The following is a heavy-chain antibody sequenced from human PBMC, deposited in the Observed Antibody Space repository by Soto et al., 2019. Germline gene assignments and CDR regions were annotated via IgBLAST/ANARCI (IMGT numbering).Heavy chain of an antibody. V-gene: IGHV3-30-3*01. CDR1: GFTFSSYA. CDR2: ISYDGSNK. D-gene: IGHD6-13*01. Sequence: GGSLRLSCAASGFTFSSYAMHWVRQAPGKGLEWVAVISYDGSNKYYADSVKGRFTISRDNSKNTLYLQMNSLRAEDTAVYYCARASDQQLVRYRNWFDPWGQGTLVTVS. CDR3: ARASDQQLVRYRNWFDP. J-gene: IGHJ5*02.